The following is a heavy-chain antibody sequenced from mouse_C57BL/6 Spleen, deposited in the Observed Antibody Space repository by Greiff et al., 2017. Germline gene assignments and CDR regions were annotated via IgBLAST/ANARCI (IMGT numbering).Heavy chain of an antibody. J-gene: IGHJ2*01. V-gene: IGHV5-16*01. CDR2: INYDGSST. CDR1: GFTFSDYY. D-gene: IGHD2-3*01. CDR3: AREDGYYNFDY. Sequence: EVHLVESEGGLVQPGSSMKLSCTASGFTFSDYYMAWVRQVPEKGLEWVANINYDGSSTYYLDSLKSRFIISRDNAKNILYLQMSSLKSEDTATYYCAREDGYYNFDYWGQGTTLTVSS.